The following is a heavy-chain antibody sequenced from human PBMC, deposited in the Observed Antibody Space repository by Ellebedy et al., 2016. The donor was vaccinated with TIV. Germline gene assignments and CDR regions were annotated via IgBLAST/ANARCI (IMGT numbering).Heavy chain of an antibody. CDR2: IYHSGST. V-gene: IGHV4-39*01. D-gene: IGHD3-10*01. Sequence: SETLSLTCTVSGASFSSSSSYWGWIRQPPGKGLEWIGSIYHSGSTYSNPSLESRVTISVDTSKDQFSLKLSSVTAADTAVYYCARWFGELLYVRWFDPWGQGTLVTVSS. CDR1: GASFSSSSSY. CDR3: ARWFGELLYVRWFDP. J-gene: IGHJ5*02.